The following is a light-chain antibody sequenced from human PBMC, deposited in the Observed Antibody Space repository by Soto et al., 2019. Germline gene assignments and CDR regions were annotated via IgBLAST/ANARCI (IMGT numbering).Light chain of an antibody. CDR1: QSVTSSY. Sequence: EIVLTQSPGTLSLSPGERATLTCRASQSVTSSYLAWYQQKPGQAPRLLMYGASSRATGIPDRFSGSGSGKDFTLTISILEPEDFAVYYCQQYGSSPLTVGPGTKVDIK. J-gene: IGKJ3*01. CDR3: QQYGSSPLT. CDR2: GAS. V-gene: IGKV3-20*01.